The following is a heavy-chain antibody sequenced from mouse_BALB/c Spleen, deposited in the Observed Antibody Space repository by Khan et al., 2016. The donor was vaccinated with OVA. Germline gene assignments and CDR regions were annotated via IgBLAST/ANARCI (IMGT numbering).Heavy chain of an antibody. CDR1: GYTFTNYG. Sequence: QIQLVQSGPELKKPGETVKISCKASGYTFTNYGMNWVKQAPGKGLKWMGWINTNTGEPTFAEEFKERFAFSLETSASTAYLQINSLKNEDTATYFRAREYYMDGSGFAYWGQGTLVTVSA. CDR3: AREYYMDGSGFAY. D-gene: IGHD2-12*01. J-gene: IGHJ3*01. V-gene: IGHV9-3*02. CDR2: INTNTGEP.